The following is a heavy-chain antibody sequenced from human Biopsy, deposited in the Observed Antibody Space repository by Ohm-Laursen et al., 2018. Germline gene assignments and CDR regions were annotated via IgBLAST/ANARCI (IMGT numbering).Heavy chain of an antibody. J-gene: IGHJ4*02. V-gene: IGHV4-61*01. Sequence: SQTLSLTCTVSGDSVSSGSFYWTWIRQPPGQGLEYIGYIYDRGSTANHNPSLESRVTMSVDMPKNQFSLKLSSVTAADTAIYYCARGMRSSGWPYFDSWGQGTLVTVSS. CDR2: IYDRGSTA. CDR1: GDSVSSGSFY. D-gene: IGHD6-19*01. CDR3: ARGMRSSGWPYFDS.